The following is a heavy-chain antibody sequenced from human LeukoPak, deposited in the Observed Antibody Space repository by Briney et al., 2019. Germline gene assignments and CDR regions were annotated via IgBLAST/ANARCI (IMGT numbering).Heavy chain of an antibody. CDR3: ARAPLLLRYYYYYYMDV. J-gene: IGHJ6*03. Sequence: SETLSLICAVSGYSISNSYYWSWIRQPPGKGLEWVGYIYYSGSTYYNPSLKSRVTISVDTSKNQFSLKLSSVTAADTAVYYCARAPLLLRYYYYYYMDVWGKGTTVTVSS. CDR2: IYYSGST. D-gene: IGHD3-10*01. CDR1: GYSISNSYY. V-gene: IGHV4-30-4*08.